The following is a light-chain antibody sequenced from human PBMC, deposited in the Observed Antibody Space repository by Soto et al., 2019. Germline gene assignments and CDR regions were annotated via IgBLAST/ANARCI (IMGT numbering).Light chain of an antibody. CDR1: QSISSW. J-gene: IGKJ1*01. V-gene: IGKV1-5*01. Sequence: DIQMTQSPSTLSASVGDRVTITCRASQSISSWLAWYQQKPGQAPKLLIYGASSLESGVPSRFSGSRSGTEFTLTISSLQPDDFATYYCQQYNSYDMWSFGQETKVELK. CDR2: GAS. CDR3: QQYNSYDMWS.